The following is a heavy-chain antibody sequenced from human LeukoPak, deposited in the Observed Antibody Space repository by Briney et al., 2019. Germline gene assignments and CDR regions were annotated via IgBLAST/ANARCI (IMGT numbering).Heavy chain of an antibody. CDR1: GFTVGSNY. V-gene: IGHV3-66*01. J-gene: IGHJ4*02. D-gene: IGHD1-26*01. CDR2: IYSGGST. Sequence: GGSLRLPCVGSGFTVGSNYMSWVRQAPGKGEEWGSVIYSGGSTYYADSVKGRFTLSRDSPKNTLYLQMNSLRAEDTAVYYCARAPEGATHLNYWGQGTLVTVSS. CDR3: ARAPEGATHLNY.